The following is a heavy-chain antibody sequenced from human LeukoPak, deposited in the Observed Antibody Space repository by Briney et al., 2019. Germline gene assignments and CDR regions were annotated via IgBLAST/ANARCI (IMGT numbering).Heavy chain of an antibody. Sequence: GESLKISCKGSGYSFIDYWIAWVRQMPGKGPEWMGIIHPDDSDTRYSPSFQGQVTISADKSISTAYLQWSSLKASDTAMYYCARRRGYSYPHFDYWGQGTPVTVSS. J-gene: IGHJ4*02. CDR2: IHPDDSDT. CDR1: GYSFIDYW. D-gene: IGHD5-18*01. CDR3: ARRRGYSYPHFDY. V-gene: IGHV5-51*01.